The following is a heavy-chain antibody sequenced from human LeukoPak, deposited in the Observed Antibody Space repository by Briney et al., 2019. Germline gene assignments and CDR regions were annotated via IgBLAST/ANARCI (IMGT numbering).Heavy chain of an antibody. Sequence: GASVKVSCKASGGTFSIYAISWVRQAPGQGLEWMGGIIPIFGTANYAQKFQGRVTITADESTSTAYMELSSLRSEDTAVYYCARGGYSSSYPSGYSPDYWGQGTLVTVSS. D-gene: IGHD6-6*01. V-gene: IGHV1-69*13. J-gene: IGHJ4*02. CDR1: GGTFSIYA. CDR2: IIPIFGTA. CDR3: ARGGYSSSYPSGYSPDY.